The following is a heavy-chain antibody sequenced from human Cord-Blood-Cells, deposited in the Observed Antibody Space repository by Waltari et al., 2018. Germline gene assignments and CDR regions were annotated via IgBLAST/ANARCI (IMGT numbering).Heavy chain of an antibody. J-gene: IGHJ4*02. V-gene: IGHV4-34*01. CDR1: GGSFSGYY. D-gene: IGHD1-7*01. CDR3: AREVSGTLFDY. CDR2: INHSGST. Sequence: QVQLQQWGAGLLKPSETLSLTCAVYGGSFSGYYWSWIRQPPGKGLEWIGEINHSGSTNYNPSLKSRVTISVDTSKNQCSLKLSSVTAADTAVYYCAREVSGTLFDYWGQGTLVTVSS.